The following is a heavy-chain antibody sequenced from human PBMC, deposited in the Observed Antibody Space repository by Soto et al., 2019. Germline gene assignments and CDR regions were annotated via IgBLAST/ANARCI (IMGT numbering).Heavy chain of an antibody. J-gene: IGHJ4*02. Sequence: RASVNVSCQASRGTFGSYAISWVRQAPGQGLEWMGVIIPIFGTANYAKKFQGSVTINEDESTKTAYMEMSRLRPEEPALYYCARAVVTAHRRYFDXWGQGPLVPVSX. D-gene: IGHD2-21*02. CDR3: ARAVVTAHRRYFDX. CDR2: IIPIFGTA. CDR1: RGTFGSYA. V-gene: IGHV1-69*13.